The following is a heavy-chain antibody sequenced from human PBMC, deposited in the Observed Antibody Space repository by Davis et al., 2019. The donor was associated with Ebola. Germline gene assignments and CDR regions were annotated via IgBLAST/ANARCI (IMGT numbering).Heavy chain of an antibody. D-gene: IGHD4-11*01. CDR3: AREHSDYALFDY. Sequence: PGGSLRLSCAASGFTFSSYSMNWVRQAPGKGLEWVSSISSSSSYIYYADSVKGRFTISRDNAKNSLYLQMNSLRAEDTAVYYCAREHSDYALFDYWGQGTLVTVSS. J-gene: IGHJ4*02. CDR2: ISSSSSYI. CDR1: GFTFSSYS. V-gene: IGHV3-21*01.